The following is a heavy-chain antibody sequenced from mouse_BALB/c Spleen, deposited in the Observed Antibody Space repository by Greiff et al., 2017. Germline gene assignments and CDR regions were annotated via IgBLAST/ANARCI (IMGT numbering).Heavy chain of an antibody. CDR3: ARVRRSPIDAMDY. Sequence: DVKLVESGGGLVQPGGSLRLSCATSGFTFTDYYMSWVRQPPGKALEWLGFIRHKANGYTTEYSASVKGRFTISRDNSQSIIYLQMNTLRAEDSATYYCARVRRSPIDAMDYWGQGTSVTVAS. J-gene: IGHJ4*01. V-gene: IGHV7-3*02. CDR2: IRHKANGYTT. CDR1: GFTFTDYY.